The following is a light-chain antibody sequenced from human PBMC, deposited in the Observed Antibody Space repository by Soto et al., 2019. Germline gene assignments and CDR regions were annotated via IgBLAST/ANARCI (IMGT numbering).Light chain of an antibody. J-gene: IGKJ1*01. V-gene: IGKV2-28*01. CDR2: LGS. Sequence: DIVVTQSPLSLSVTPGEPASIPCRSSQTLLHIGGYNYLDWYVQKPGQSPQLLIFLGSYRASGVPDRFSGSGSGTDFTLRISRVEAEDVGVYYCMQAVYTRTFGPGTKVDIK. CDR1: QTLLHIGGYNY. CDR3: MQAVYTRT.